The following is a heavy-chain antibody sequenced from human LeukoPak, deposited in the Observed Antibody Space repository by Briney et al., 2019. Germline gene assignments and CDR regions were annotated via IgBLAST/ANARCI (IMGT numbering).Heavy chain of an antibody. V-gene: IGHV3-30*18. CDR1: GFTFSSYG. J-gene: IGHJ6*02. Sequence: GGSLRLSCAASGFTFSSYGMHWVRQAPGKGLEWVAVISYDGSNKYYADSVKGRFTVSRDNSKNTLYLQMNSLRAEDTAVYYCAKDYYDSSGYYLFRTYYYYGMDVWGQGTTVTVSS. D-gene: IGHD3-22*01. CDR3: AKDYYDSSGYYLFRTYYYYGMDV. CDR2: ISYDGSNK.